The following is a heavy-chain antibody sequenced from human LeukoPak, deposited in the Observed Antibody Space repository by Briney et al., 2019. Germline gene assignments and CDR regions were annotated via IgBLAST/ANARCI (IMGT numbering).Heavy chain of an antibody. J-gene: IGHJ6*03. CDR3: ARGVKWYGSGSYYYYYMDV. CDR2: IYHSGST. V-gene: IGHV4-4*02. Sequence: SETLSLTCAVSGGSISSSNWWSWVRQPPGKGLEWIGEIYHSGSTNYNPSLKSRVTISVDKSKNQFSLKLSSVTAADTAVYYCARGVKWYGSGSYYYYYMDVWGKGTTVTVSS. D-gene: IGHD3-10*01. CDR1: GGSISSSNW.